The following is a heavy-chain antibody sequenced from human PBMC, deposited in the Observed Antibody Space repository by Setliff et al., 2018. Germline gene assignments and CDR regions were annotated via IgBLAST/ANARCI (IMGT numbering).Heavy chain of an antibody. V-gene: IGHV4-34*01. CDR2: IDHTGST. D-gene: IGHD2-2*01. CDR1: GGSFSGYY. Sequence: SETLSLTCAVYGGSFSGYYWSWIRQPPGKGLEWIGEIDHTGSTNYSPSLKSRVTISVDTSKNQFSLKLTSVTAADTAVYYCARGYCSSPSCFFAGWFDPWGQGTLVTVSS. J-gene: IGHJ5*02. CDR3: ARGYCSSPSCFFAGWFDP.